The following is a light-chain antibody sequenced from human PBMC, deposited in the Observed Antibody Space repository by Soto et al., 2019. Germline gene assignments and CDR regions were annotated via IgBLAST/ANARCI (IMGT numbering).Light chain of an antibody. J-gene: IGKJ4*01. CDR1: QGISNY. Sequence: MTQSPATLSVSPGERATLSCRASQGISNYLAWYQQKPGKVPRLLIYGASSLQSGVPSRFSGSGSGTDFTLTISSLQPEDFATYYCLQDFNYPLTFGGGTKVDIK. CDR2: GAS. V-gene: IGKV1-6*01. CDR3: LQDFNYPLT.